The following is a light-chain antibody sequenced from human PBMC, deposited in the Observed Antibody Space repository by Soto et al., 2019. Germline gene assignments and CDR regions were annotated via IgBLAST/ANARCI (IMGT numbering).Light chain of an antibody. V-gene: IGLV2-14*01. CDR2: EVT. CDR3: SSKRDSRTLFV. Sequence: QSVLTQPASVPGSPGQSITISCTGTISDVGAYNYVSWYQHHPGKVPKLLIYEVTNRPSGVSDRLSGSKSGNTASLTISGLQAVDEADYYCSSKRDSRTLFVFGTGTKVTVL. J-gene: IGLJ1*01. CDR1: ISDVGAYNY.